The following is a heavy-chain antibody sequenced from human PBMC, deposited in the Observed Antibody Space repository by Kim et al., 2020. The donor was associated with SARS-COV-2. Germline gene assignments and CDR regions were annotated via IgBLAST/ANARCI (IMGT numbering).Heavy chain of an antibody. CDR3: ARHEVSYISGWYDFDY. CDR2: IYYSGST. CDR1: GGSISSSSYY. D-gene: IGHD6-19*01. V-gene: IGHV4-39*01. Sequence: SETLSLTCTVSGGSISSSSYYWGWIRQPPGKGLEWIGSIYYSGSTYYNPSLKSRVTISVDTSKNQFSLKLSSVTAADTAVYSCARHEVSYISGWYDFDYWGQGTLVT. J-gene: IGHJ4*02.